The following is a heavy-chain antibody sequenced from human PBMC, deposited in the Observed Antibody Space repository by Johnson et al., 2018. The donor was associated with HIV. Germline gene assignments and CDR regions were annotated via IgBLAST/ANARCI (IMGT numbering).Heavy chain of an antibody. Sequence: EVQLVESGGGLVQPGGSLRLSCAASGFTFSSYWMAWVRQAPGKGLEWVASIKQDGSEKNFVDSVKGRCAISRDNAKNSLYLQMNSLRAEDTALYYCATLAIDYYDSSGYYYDDAFDIWGQGTMVTVSS. J-gene: IGHJ3*02. D-gene: IGHD3-22*01. V-gene: IGHV3-7*05. CDR1: GFTFSSYW. CDR3: ATLAIDYYDSSGYYYDDAFDI. CDR2: IKQDGSEK.